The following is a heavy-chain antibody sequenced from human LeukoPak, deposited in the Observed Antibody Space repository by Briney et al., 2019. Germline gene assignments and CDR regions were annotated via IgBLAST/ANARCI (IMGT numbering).Heavy chain of an antibody. CDR2: INPYIGGP. J-gene: IGHJ6*04. CDR1: GYTFTGYY. D-gene: IGHD2-2*01. Sequence: ASVKVSCKASGYTFTGYYMHWGRQAPGQGLGWMGWINPYIGGPNDAQKFPASVTMIRESSNRTAYLETRRLRSDAPAVSYFARGACSSTSCPYYWYNAGRGRGTTVSVSS. CDR3: ARGACSSTSCPYYWYNAG. V-gene: IGHV1-2*02.